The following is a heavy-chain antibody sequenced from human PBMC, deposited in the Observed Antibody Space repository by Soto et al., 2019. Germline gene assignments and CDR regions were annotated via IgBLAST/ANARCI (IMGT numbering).Heavy chain of an antibody. CDR2: IHYSGST. D-gene: IGHD2-15*01. Sequence: SETLSLTCTISGASISSLYWSWVRQPPGKGLEWIGYIHYSGSTSYNPSLKSRVTMLVDTSKNQFSLRLSSVTAADTAVYYCARGGWSMDVWGQGTTVTVSS. CDR1: GASISSLY. J-gene: IGHJ6*02. V-gene: IGHV4-59*11. CDR3: ARGGWSMDV.